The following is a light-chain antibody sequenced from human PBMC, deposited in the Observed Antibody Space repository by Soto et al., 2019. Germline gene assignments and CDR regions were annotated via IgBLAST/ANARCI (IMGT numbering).Light chain of an antibody. V-gene: IGLV2-8*01. CDR3: SSCAGTDNS. CDR2: EVS. CDR1: SSDVGGYNY. J-gene: IGLJ2*01. Sequence: QSALTQPPSASGSPGQSVTISCTGTSSDVGGYNYVSWYQQHPGKAPKLIIYEVSKRPSGVPDRFSGSKSGNTASLTVSGLQAEDEADYYCSSCAGTDNSFGGGTKVTVL.